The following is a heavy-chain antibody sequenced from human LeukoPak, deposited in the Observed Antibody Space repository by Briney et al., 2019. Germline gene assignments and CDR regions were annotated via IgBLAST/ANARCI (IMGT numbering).Heavy chain of an antibody. CDR1: GGSFSGYY. J-gene: IGHJ6*03. CDR3: ARQGKIVDTAMDTKYYYYYYYMDV. V-gene: IGHV4-34*01. Sequence: PSETLSLTCDVYGGSFSGYYWSWIRQPPGKGLEWIGEINHSGSTNYNPSLKSRVTISVDTTKNQFSLKLSSVTAAYTAVYYCARQGKIVDTAMDTKYYYYYYYMDVWGKGTTVTISS. CDR2: INHSGST. D-gene: IGHD5-18*01.